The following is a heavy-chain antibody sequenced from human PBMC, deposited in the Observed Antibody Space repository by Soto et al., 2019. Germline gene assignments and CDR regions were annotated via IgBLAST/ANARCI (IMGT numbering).Heavy chain of an antibody. J-gene: IGHJ3*02. CDR3: ARGQYCSSTSCYSDAFDI. Sequence: QVQLVQSGAEVKKPGASVKVSCKASGYTFTSYDINWVRQATGQGLEWMGWMNPNSGNTGYAQKFQCRVTMTRNTSISTAYMELSSLRSEDTAVYYCARGQYCSSTSCYSDAFDIWGQGTMVTVSS. CDR2: MNPNSGNT. D-gene: IGHD2-2*01. CDR1: GYTFTSYD. V-gene: IGHV1-8*01.